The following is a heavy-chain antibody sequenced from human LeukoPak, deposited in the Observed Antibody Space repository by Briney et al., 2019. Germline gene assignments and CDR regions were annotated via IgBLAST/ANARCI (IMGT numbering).Heavy chain of an antibody. D-gene: IGHD1-20*01. CDR2: ITYNGSRR. CDR1: GFTFSSYG. Sequence: PGGSLRLSCVASGFTFSSYGICWVRQAPGKGLEWVSVITYNGSRRYYADSVKGRFTISRDNSKKTLYLEMNSLRVEDTAVYYCAKDVISMQMITLGSGFWGQGALVTVSS. J-gene: IGHJ4*02. CDR3: AKDVISMQMITLGSGF. V-gene: IGHV3-30*12.